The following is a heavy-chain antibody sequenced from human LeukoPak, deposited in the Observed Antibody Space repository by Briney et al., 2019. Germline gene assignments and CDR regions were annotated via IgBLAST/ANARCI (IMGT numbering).Heavy chain of an antibody. D-gene: IGHD1-26*01. CDR2: INTSKGNT. J-gene: IGHJ4*02. V-gene: IGHV1-18*01. CDR1: GYTFTNYG. CDR3: AREYGTENDY. Sequence: GASVKVSCKASGYTFTNYGVHWVRQAPGQGLEWMAWINTSKGNTEYAQKFQGRVTLTTDTSTSTAYMGLRSLRSDDTAVYYCAREYGTENDYWGQGTLVTVSS.